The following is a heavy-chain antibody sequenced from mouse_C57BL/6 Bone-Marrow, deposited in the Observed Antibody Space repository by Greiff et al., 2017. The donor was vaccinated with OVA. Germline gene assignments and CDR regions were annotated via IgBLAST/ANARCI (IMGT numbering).Heavy chain of an antibody. V-gene: IGHV1-50*01. J-gene: IGHJ3*01. Sequence: VQLQQPGAELVKPGASVKLSCKASGYTFTSYWMQWVKQRPGQGLEWIGEIDPSDSYTNYNQKFKGKATLTVDTSSSTAYMLLSSLTSEDSAVYYCARSRELLGVWFAYWGQGTLVTVSA. CDR1: GYTFTSYW. D-gene: IGHD4-1*01. CDR3: ARSRELLGVWFAY. CDR2: IDPSDSYT.